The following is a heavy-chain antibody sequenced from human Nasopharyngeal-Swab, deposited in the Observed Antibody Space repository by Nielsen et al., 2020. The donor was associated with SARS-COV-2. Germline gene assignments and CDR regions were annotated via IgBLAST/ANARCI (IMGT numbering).Heavy chain of an antibody. D-gene: IGHD5-12*01. CDR3: ASSREWLRFDYYYYYMDV. Sequence: ASVKVSCKASGYTFTSYGISWVRQAPGQGLEWMGWISAYNGNTNYAQKLQGRVTMTTDTSTSTAYMELRSLRSEDTAVYYCASSREWLRFDYYYYYMDVWGKGTTVTVSS. J-gene: IGHJ6*03. CDR2: ISAYNGNT. CDR1: GYTFTSYG. V-gene: IGHV1-18*04.